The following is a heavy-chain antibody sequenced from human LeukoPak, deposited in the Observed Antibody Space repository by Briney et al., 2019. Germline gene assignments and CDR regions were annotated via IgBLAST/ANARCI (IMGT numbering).Heavy chain of an antibody. J-gene: IGHJ3*02. V-gene: IGHV4-4*07. Sequence: SETLSLTCTVSGGSISSYYWSWIRQPAGKGLEWIGRIYTSGSTNYNPSLKSRVTMSVDTSKNQFSLKLSSVTAADTAVYYCASDYGDYEGADAFDIWGQGTMVTVSS. CDR2: IYTSGST. CDR1: GGSISSYY. D-gene: IGHD4-17*01. CDR3: ASDYGDYEGADAFDI.